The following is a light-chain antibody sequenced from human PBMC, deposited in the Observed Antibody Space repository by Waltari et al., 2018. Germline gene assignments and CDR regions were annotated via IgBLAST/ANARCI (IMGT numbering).Light chain of an antibody. J-gene: IGKJ4*01. V-gene: IGKV4-1*01. CDR3: QQYYTTPLT. CDR1: QSVLYSSNNKNH. CDR2: WAS. Sequence: DIVMTQSPDSLAVSLGERATINCKSSQSVLYSSNNKNHLAWYQQKPGQPPKLFIYWASTRESVVPDRFSGSGSGTDFTLTISSLQAEDVAVYYCQQYYTTPLTFGGGTKVEIK.